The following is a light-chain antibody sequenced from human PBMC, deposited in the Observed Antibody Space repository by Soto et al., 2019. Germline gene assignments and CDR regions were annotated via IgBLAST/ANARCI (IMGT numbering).Light chain of an antibody. Sequence: QSVLTQPPSASGTPGQRVTISCSGSSSNIGSDYVYWYQQFPGTAPKLLIYRNNQRPSGVPDRFSGSKSGTSASLAISGLRSEDEADYYCAAWDDSLSRYVFGTGTKVTVL. CDR3: AAWDDSLSRYV. V-gene: IGLV1-47*01. J-gene: IGLJ1*01. CDR1: SSNIGSDY. CDR2: RNN.